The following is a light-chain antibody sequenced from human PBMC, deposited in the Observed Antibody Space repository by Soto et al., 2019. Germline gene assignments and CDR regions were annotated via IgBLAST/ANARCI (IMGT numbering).Light chain of an antibody. V-gene: IGLV1-51*01. CDR1: RSNIGNNY. CDR3: ATWDSGLNAVV. J-gene: IGLJ2*01. Sequence: QSVLTQPPSVSAAPGQNVTISCSGSRSNIGNNYVSWYQQLPGTAPKLLIFDNSQRPSGIPDRFSGSKSGTSATLGITGLQTGDEAGYFCATWDSGLNAVVFGGGTKLTVL. CDR2: DNS.